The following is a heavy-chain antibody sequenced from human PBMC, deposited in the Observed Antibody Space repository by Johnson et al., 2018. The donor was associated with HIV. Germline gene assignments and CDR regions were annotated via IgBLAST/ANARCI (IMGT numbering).Heavy chain of an antibody. CDR2: ISNDGNNK. CDR3: VRSPNWALGDI. J-gene: IGHJ3*02. Sequence: VQLVESGGGLVQPGGSLRLSCAASGFNFSNYAMTWVRQAPGKGLEWVALISNDGNNKYHADSVKGRFTISRDNSKNTLFLQMNSLTADDTAIYYCVRSPNWALGDIWGQGTMATVSS. D-gene: IGHD7-27*01. CDR1: GFNFSNYA. V-gene: IGHV3-30*04.